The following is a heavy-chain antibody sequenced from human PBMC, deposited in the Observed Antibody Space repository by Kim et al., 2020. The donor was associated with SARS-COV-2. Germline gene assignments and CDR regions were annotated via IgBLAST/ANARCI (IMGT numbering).Heavy chain of an antibody. CDR1: GGSISSYY. J-gene: IGHJ2*01. Sequence: SETLSLTCTVSGGSISSYYWSWIRQPPGKGLEWIGYIYYSGSTNYNPSLKSRVTISVDTSKNQFSLKLSSVTAADTDVYYCARGPKHAVTNWYFDLWGRGTLVTVSS. V-gene: IGHV4-59*01. D-gene: IGHD4-4*01. CDR2: IYYSGST. CDR3: ARGPKHAVTNWYFDL.